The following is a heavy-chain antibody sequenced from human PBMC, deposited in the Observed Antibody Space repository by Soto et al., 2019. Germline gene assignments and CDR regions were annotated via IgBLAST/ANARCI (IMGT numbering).Heavy chain of an antibody. D-gene: IGHD5-18*01. CDR2: INPSGDSR. CDR1: GFSFSDYF. J-gene: IGHJ4*02. CDR3: ARIPRYSFPTSDDLDS. Sequence: GASVKVSCKASGFSFSDYFMHWVRQAPGQGLEWMGIINPSGDSRNYAQKFQGRVTITRDTSTSTVYMDLSSLRYEDTAVYYCARIPRYSFPTSDDLDSWGQGTLVAVSS. V-gene: IGHV1-46*01.